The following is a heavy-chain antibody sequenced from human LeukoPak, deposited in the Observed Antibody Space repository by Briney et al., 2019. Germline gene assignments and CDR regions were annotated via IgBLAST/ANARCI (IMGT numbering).Heavy chain of an antibody. Sequence: HGECLKISCKGSGYSFTSYWISWVRQMPGKGLEWMGRIDPSDSYTNHSPSFQGHVTISADKSISTAYLQWSSLKASDTAMYYCAIDEQLVEKPFDIWGQGTMVTVS. CDR3: AIDEQLVEKPFDI. CDR2: IDPSDSYT. V-gene: IGHV5-10-1*01. J-gene: IGHJ3*02. D-gene: IGHD6-6*01. CDR1: GYSFTSYW.